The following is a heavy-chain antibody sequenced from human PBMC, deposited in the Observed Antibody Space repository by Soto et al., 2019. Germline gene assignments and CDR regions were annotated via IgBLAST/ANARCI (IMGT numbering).Heavy chain of an antibody. V-gene: IGHV3-7*05. CDR3: ATAPYYGSGSPSSYNWFDP. D-gene: IGHD3-10*01. CDR1: GFTFSSYW. J-gene: IGHJ5*02. Sequence: PGGSLRLSCAASGFTFSSYWMSWVRQAPGKGLEWVANIKQDGSEKYYVDSVKGRFTISRDNAKNSLYLQMNSLRAEDTAVYYCATAPYYGSGSPSSYNWFDPWCQGTLVTVSS. CDR2: IKQDGSEK.